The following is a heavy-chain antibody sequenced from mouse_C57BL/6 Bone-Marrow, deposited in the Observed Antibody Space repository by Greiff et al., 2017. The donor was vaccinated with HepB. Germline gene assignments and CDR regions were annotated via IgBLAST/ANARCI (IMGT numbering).Heavy chain of an antibody. CDR3: TRGDFITTVVPIFDY. D-gene: IGHD1-1*01. Sequence: VQGVESGPGLVQPSQSLSITCTVSGFSLTSYGVHWVRQSPGKGLEWLGVIWSGGSTDYNAAFISRLSISKDNSKSQVFFKMNSLQADDTAIYYCTRGDFITTVVPIFDYWGQGTTLTVSS. J-gene: IGHJ2*01. V-gene: IGHV2-2*01. CDR2: IWSGGST. CDR1: GFSLTSYG.